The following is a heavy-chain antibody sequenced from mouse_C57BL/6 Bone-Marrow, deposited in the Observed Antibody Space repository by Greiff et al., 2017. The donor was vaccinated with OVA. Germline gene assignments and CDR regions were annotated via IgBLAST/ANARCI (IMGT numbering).Heavy chain of an antibody. CDR1: GFTFSDYY. J-gene: IGHJ2*01. CDR2: INYDGSST. D-gene: IGHD1-1*01. V-gene: IGHV5-16*01. Sequence: EVKLVESEGGSVQPGSSMKLSCTASGFTFSDYYMAWVRQVPEKGLEWVANINYDGSSTYYLDSLKSRFFISRDNAKNILYLQMSSLKSEDTATYYCAREGNYYGSSSLDYWGQGTTLTVSS. CDR3: AREGNYYGSSSLDY.